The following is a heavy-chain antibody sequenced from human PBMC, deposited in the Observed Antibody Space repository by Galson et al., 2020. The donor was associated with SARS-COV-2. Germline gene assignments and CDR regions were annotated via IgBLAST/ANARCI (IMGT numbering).Heavy chain of an antibody. V-gene: IGHV3-33*01. CDR3: ARDTCSSTSCYLYWYFDL. Sequence: GGSLRLSCAASGFTFSSYGMHWVRQAPGKGLEWVAVIWYDGSNKYYADSVKGRFTISRDNSKNTLYLQMNSLRAEDTAVYYCARDTCSSTSCYLYWYFDLWGRGTLVTVSS. CDR2: IWYDGSNK. CDR1: GFTFSSYG. D-gene: IGHD2-2*01. J-gene: IGHJ2*01.